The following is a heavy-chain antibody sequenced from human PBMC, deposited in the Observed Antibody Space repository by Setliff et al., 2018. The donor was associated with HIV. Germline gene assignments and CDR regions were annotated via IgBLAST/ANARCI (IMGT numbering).Heavy chain of an antibody. CDR2: IYYSGTA. CDR1: GGSLSSSYY. J-gene: IGHJ5*02. Sequence: SETLSLPCSVSGGSLSSSYYWAWIRQSPGKGLEWIGTIYYSGTAYYSPSRNGRVTISVDTSNNQFSLSLTSVTAADTAVYHCARHTAPYSSGFYSVAAWFDPWGQGTLVTVSS. V-gene: IGHV4-39*01. CDR3: ARHTAPYSSGFYSVAAWFDP. D-gene: IGHD6-19*01.